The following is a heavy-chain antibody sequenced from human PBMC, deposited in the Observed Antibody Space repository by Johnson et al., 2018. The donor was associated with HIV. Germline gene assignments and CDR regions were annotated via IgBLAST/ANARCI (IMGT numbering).Heavy chain of an antibody. J-gene: IGHJ3*02. CDR1: GFTFSSYD. Sequence: VQLVESGGGVVQPGRSLRLSCAASGFTFSSYDMHWVRQATGKGLEWVSAIGTAGDTYYPGSVKGRFTISRENAKNSLYLQMNSLRAGDTAVYYCARGGYYYDSSGYIGVDAFDIWGQGTMVTVSS. CDR2: IGTAGDT. CDR3: ARGGYYYDSSGYIGVDAFDI. V-gene: IGHV3-13*01. D-gene: IGHD3-22*01.